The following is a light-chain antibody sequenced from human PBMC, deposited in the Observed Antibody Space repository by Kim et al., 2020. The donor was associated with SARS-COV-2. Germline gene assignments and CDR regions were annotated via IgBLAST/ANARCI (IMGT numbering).Light chain of an antibody. V-gene: IGLV2-14*03. CDR1: SSDIGDFQY. CDR3: TSYTTSFYV. J-gene: IGLJ1*01. Sequence: PGHSITNSRTGSSSDIGDFQYVSWYQQHPDKAPKLLIYDFTDRPSGVSNLFSGSKSGNTASLTISGLLAEDEADYYCTSYTTSFYVFASGTKVTVL. CDR2: DFT.